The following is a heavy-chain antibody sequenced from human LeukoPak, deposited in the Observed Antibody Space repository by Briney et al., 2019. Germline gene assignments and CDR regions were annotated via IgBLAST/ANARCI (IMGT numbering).Heavy chain of an antibody. D-gene: IGHD3-16*01. CDR1: GGSISSYY. CDR2: IYYSGST. Sequence: SETLSLTCTVSGGSISSYYWSWIRQPPGKGLEWIGYIYYSGSTNYNPSLKSRVTISVDTSKNQFSLKLSSVTAADTAVSYCARHVGGRPNMNWFDPWGQGTLVTVSS. CDR3: ARHVGGRPNMNWFDP. V-gene: IGHV4-59*08. J-gene: IGHJ5*02.